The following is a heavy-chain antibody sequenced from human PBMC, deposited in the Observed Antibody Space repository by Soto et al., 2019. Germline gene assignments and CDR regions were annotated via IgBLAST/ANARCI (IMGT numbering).Heavy chain of an antibody. D-gene: IGHD6-6*01. V-gene: IGHV3-7*05. CDR1: GFTFSSYW. J-gene: IGHJ4*02. Sequence: EVQLVESGGGLVQPGGSLRLSCAASGFTFSSYWMSWVRQAPGKGLEGVDNIKQDGSEKYYVDSVKGRFTISRDNAKNSLYLQMNSLRAEDTAVYYCATTLLTSIAAHYYFDYWGQGTLVTVSS. CDR2: IKQDGSEK. CDR3: ATTLLTSIAAHYYFDY.